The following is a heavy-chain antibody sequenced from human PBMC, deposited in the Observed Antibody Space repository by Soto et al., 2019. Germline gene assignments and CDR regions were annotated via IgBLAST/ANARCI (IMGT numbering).Heavy chain of an antibody. V-gene: IGHV4-59*08. CDR2: VHHSWGS. J-gene: IGHJ6*02. CDR3: ERQGFGPLHGLVDV. D-gene: IGHD3-10*01. CDR1: GGSINSYY. Sequence: SETLSLTCTVSGGSINSYYWSWIRQSPGKRMEWIGYVHHSWGSSYNPSLQSRVAISLDTSKSQFSLKVTSVTATDTAVYYCERQGFGPLHGLVDVWGQGTTDTFSS.